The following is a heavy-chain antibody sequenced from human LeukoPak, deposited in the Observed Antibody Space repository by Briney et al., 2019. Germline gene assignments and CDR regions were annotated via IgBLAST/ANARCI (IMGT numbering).Heavy chain of an antibody. CDR1: GLTFSSHW. Sequence: GGSLRLSCAASGLTFSSHWMHWVRQAPGKGLEWVANIRHDGSTKYYVDSVKGRFTISRDNAMNSLYLQMDSLRVEDTAIYYCARSVPYGTTWYGRSDCWGQGTQVTVSS. CDR2: IRHDGSTK. D-gene: IGHD6-13*01. CDR3: ARSVPYGTTWYGRSDC. J-gene: IGHJ4*02. V-gene: IGHV3-7*03.